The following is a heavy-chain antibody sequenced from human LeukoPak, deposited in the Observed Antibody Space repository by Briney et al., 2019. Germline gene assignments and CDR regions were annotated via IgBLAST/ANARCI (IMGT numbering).Heavy chain of an antibody. J-gene: IGHJ4*02. CDR1: GGSISSGSYY. CDR2: IYTSGGT. D-gene: IGHD5-24*01. Sequence: SETLSLTCTVSGGSISSGSYYWSWIRQPAGKGLEWIGRIYTSGGTRYNPSLKSRVTISVDTSKNQFSLKLSSVTAADTAVYYCARGPADYNKLKPGNRDGYNYKSKRTPFDYWGQGTLVTVSS. V-gene: IGHV4-61*02. CDR3: ARGPADYNKLKPGNRDGYNYKSKRTPFDY.